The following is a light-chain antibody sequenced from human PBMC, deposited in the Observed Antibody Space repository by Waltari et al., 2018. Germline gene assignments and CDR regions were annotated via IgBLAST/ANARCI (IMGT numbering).Light chain of an antibody. Sequence: QSALTQPPSASGSPGQTVIISCTGTSSDIGAYKYVSWYQQIPGRAPALIIYAVDRRPPGVPDRFSGPKSGNTASLTVSGLQTEDEGDYYCSSYAGSNKLIFGGVTKLTVL. CDR1: SSDIGAYKY. J-gene: IGLJ2*01. V-gene: IGLV2-8*01. CDR3: SSYAGSNKLI. CDR2: AVD.